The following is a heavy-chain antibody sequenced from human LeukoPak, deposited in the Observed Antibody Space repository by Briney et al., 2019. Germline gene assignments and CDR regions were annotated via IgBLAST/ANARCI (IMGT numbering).Heavy chain of an antibody. J-gene: IGHJ5*02. CDR2: INPNSGGT. CDR1: GYTFTGYY. D-gene: IGHD5-18*01. CDR3: ARDKNTAMEYNWFDP. Sequence: GASVKVSSKASGYTFTGYYMHWVRQAPGQGLEWMGWINPNSGGTNYAQKFQGRVTMTRDTSISTAYMELSRLGSDDTAVYYCARDKNTAMEYNWFDPWGQGTLVTVSS. V-gene: IGHV1-2*02.